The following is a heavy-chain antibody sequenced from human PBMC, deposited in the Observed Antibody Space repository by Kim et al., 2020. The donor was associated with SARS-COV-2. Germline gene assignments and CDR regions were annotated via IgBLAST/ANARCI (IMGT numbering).Heavy chain of an antibody. V-gene: IGHV3-49*03. J-gene: IGHJ4*02. CDR2: IRSKAYGGTT. CDR1: GFTFGDYA. CDR3: TRDRNGSGLGEIFDY. D-gene: IGHD3-10*01. Sequence: GGSLRLSCTASGFTFGDYAMSWFRQAPGKGLEWVGFIRSKAYGGTTEYAASVKGRFTISRDDSKSIAYLQMNSLKTEDTAVYYCTRDRNGSGLGEIFDYWGQGTLVTVSS.